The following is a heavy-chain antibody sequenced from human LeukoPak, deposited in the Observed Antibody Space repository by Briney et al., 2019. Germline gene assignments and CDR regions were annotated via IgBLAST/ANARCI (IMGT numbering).Heavy chain of an antibody. J-gene: IGHJ4*02. D-gene: IGHD3-10*01. CDR1: GFTFSSYS. CDR3: ARDVYYYGSGSLFDY. Sequence: GGSLRLSCAPSGFTFSSYSMNWVRQAPGKGLEWVANIKQDESEKYYVDSVKGRFTISRDNAKNSLYLQMNSLRAEDTAVYYCARDVYYYGSGSLFDYWGQGTLVTVSS. V-gene: IGHV3-7*01. CDR2: IKQDESEK.